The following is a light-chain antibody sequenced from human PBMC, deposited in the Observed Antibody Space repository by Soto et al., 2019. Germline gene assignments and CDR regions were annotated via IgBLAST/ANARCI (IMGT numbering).Light chain of an antibody. V-gene: IGLV2-8*01. CDR2: EVS. J-gene: IGLJ3*02. Sequence: QSALTQPPSASGSPGQSVTISCTGTSSDVGAYKYVSWYQQYPGKAPKLMIYEVSKRPAGVPDRFSGAKSVKTDSITVSWLQAEDEADYYCTSYVGSNIWVFGGGAQLTVL. CDR1: SSDVGAYKY. CDR3: TSYVGSNIWV.